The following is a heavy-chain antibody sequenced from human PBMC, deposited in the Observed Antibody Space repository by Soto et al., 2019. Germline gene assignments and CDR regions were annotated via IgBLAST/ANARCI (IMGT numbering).Heavy chain of an antibody. J-gene: IGHJ6*02. CDR3: AKGPYSSSSWRSIYYYYGMDV. D-gene: IGHD6-6*01. V-gene: IGHV3-30*18. Sequence: VGSLRLSCASSVFTFSSYGMHWVRHSPGKWLEWVAVISYDGSNKYYADSVKGRFTISRDNSKNTLYLQMNSLRAEDTAVYYCAKGPYSSSSWRSIYYYYGMDVLGQGTTVIVSS. CDR2: ISYDGSNK. CDR1: VFTFSSYG.